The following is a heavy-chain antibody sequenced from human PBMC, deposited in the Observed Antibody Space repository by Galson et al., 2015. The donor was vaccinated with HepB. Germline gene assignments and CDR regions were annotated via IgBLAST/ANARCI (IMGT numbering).Heavy chain of an antibody. J-gene: IGHJ4*02. D-gene: IGHD4-23*01. CDR2: IYYSGST. CDR3: ARHNLTLVGVDY. CDR1: GGSISSSSYY. Sequence: ETLSLTCTVSGGSISSSSYYWGWIRQPPGKGLEWIGSIYYSGSTYYNPSLKSRVTISVDTSKNQFSLKLSSVTAADTAVYYCARHNLTLVGVDYWGQGTLVTVSS. V-gene: IGHV4-39*01.